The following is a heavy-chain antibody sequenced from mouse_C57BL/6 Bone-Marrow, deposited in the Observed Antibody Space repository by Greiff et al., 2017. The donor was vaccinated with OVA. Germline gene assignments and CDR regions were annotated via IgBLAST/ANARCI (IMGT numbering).Heavy chain of an antibody. CDR3: ARGYYDYDGVDY. CDR1: GYTFTSYW. V-gene: IGHV1-52*01. D-gene: IGHD2-4*01. CDR2: IDPSDSET. Sequence: QVQLQQPGAELVRPGSSVKLSCKASGYTFTSYWMHWVKQRPIQGLEWIGNIDPSDSETHYNQKFKDKATLTADKSSSTAYMQLSSLTSEDSAVYFCARGYYDYDGVDYWGQGTTLTVSS. J-gene: IGHJ2*01.